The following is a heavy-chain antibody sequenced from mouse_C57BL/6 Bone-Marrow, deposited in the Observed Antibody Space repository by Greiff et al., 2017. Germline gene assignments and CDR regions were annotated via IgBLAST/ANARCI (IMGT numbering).Heavy chain of an antibody. CDR2: IYPSDSET. Sequence: VQLQQPGAELVRPGSSVKLSCKASGYTFTSYWLDWVKQRPGQGLEWIGNIYPSDSETHYNQKFKDKATLTVDKSSSTAYMQLSSLTSEDSAVYYCARQGGYYYYAMDYRGQGTSGNVAS. D-gene: IGHD2-3*01. CDR1: GYTFTSYW. CDR3: ARQGGYYYYAMDY. V-gene: IGHV1-61*01. J-gene: IGHJ4*01.